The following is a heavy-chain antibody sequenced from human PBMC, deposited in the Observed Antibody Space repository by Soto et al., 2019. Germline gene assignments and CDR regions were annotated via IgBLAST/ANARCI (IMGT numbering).Heavy chain of an antibody. CDR3: PRENSYGYTDS. Sequence: QVQLVQSGAEVKKPGASVKVSCKASGYSFTSYDINWVRQATGQGLEWMGWMNPNSGNTGYAQKFQGRVTMTRNTSISKAYIELSSLRSEDTAGYYCPRENSYGYTDSWGQGILVIVSS. CDR2: MNPNSGNT. J-gene: IGHJ4*02. CDR1: GYSFTSYD. V-gene: IGHV1-8*01. D-gene: IGHD5-18*01.